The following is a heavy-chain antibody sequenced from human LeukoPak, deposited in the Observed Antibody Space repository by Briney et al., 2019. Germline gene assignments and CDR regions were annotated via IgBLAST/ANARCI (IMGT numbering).Heavy chain of an antibody. Sequence: GGSLRLSCAGSGFIFNNYAMHWVRQPPGKGLEWVSGISWNSGSIDYADSVKGRFTISRDNAKNSLYLQMNSLRAEDTAVYYCARSLSVTAIPPFGYWGQGTLVTVSS. V-gene: IGHV3-9*01. D-gene: IGHD2-21*02. CDR3: ARSLSVTAIPPFGY. J-gene: IGHJ4*02. CDR1: GFIFNNYA. CDR2: ISWNSGSI.